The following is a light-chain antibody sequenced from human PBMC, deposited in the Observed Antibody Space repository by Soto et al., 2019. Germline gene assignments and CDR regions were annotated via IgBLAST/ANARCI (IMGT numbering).Light chain of an antibody. J-gene: IGLJ1*01. V-gene: IGLV2-14*03. CDR1: SSDVGRYNY. CDR2: DGN. CDR3: SSFTASTTQV. Sequence: QSALTQPASVSGSPGQSITISCTGTSSDVGRYNYVSLYQQHPGKAPNLMIYDGNTRPSGVSNRFAGSKSGKTASLTISGLQAEDEADYLWSSFTASTTQVFGPGTKLTVL.